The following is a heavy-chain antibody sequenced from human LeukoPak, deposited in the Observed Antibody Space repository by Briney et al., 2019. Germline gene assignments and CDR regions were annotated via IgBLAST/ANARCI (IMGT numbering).Heavy chain of an antibody. J-gene: IGHJ6*03. CDR3: AKGYYGSGSDSNPYYYYYYMDV. V-gene: IGHV3-23*01. D-gene: IGHD3-10*01. CDR2: ISGSGGST. CDR1: GLTFSSYA. Sequence: GGSLRLSCAASGLTFSSYAMSWVRQAPGKGLEWVSAISGSGGSTYYADSVKGRFTISRDNSKNTLYLQMNSLRAEDTAVYYCAKGYYGSGSDSNPYYYYYYMDVWGKGTTVTVSS.